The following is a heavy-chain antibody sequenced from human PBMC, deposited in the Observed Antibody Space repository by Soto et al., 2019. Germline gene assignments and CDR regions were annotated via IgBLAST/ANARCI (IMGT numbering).Heavy chain of an antibody. CDR1: GGSISSGGYY. J-gene: IGHJ4*02. Sequence: TLSLTWTVSGGSISSGGYYWSWIRHHPGKGLEWIGYIYYSGSTYYNPSLKSRLTISVDTSENQFSLKLSSVTAADTAVYYCARAEFPAYFDYWGQGTLVTVSS. CDR3: ARAEFPAYFDY. D-gene: IGHD3-10*01. V-gene: IGHV4-31*02. CDR2: IYYSGST.